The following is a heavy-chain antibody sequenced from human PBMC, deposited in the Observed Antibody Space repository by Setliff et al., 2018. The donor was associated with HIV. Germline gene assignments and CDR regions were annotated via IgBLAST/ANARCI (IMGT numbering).Heavy chain of an antibody. J-gene: IGHJ4*02. V-gene: IGHV3-7*01. CDR1: GSTFSTFS. D-gene: IGHD5-12*01. Sequence: GSLRLSCAASGSTFSTFSIHWVRQAPGKGLEWVASIKEDGSEKYYVDSVKGRFTISRDNAKNSLFLQVNSLRAEDTAVYYCARVVATSDYWGQGTLVTVSS. CDR3: ARVVATSDY. CDR2: IKEDGSEK.